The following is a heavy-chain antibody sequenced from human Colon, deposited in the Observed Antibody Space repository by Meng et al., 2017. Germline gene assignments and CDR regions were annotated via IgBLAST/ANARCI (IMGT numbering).Heavy chain of an antibody. V-gene: IGHV4-4*02. CDR2: VYHRGDT. J-gene: IGHJ4*02. CDR1: GDSISSDIG. D-gene: IGHD1-1*01. CDR3: GRDQGRQLINH. Sequence: VQLQESGPGLVKPSGTLSLTCTVSGDSISSDIGWSWVRQPPGKGLEWIGEVYHRGDTNYNPSLKSRVVISVDRSKNQFSLNLSSVTAADTAVYYCGRDQGRQLINHWGQGTLVTVSS.